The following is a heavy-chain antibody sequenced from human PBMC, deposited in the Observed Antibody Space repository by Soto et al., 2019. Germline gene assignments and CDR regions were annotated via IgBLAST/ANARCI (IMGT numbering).Heavy chain of an antibody. CDR1: GYTFTSYY. Sequence: ASVKVSCKASGYTFTSYYMHWVRQAPGQGLEWMGIINPSGGSTSYAQKFQGRATMTRDTSTSTVYMELSSLRSEDTAVYYCAIATVTTLYYYYGMDVWSQGTTVTVSS. J-gene: IGHJ6*02. CDR2: INPSGGST. D-gene: IGHD4-17*01. V-gene: IGHV1-46*01. CDR3: AIATVTTLYYYYGMDV.